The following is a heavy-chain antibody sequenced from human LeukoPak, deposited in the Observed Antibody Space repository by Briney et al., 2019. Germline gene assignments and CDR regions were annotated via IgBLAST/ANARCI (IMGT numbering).Heavy chain of an antibody. J-gene: IGHJ3*02. CDR3: ARRGYSSSSGAFDI. V-gene: IGHV3-7*01. CDR2: IKQDGSEK. D-gene: IGHD6-6*01. Sequence: PGGSLRLSCAASGFTFSSYWMSWVRQAPGKGLEWVANIKQDGSEKCYVDSVKGRFTISRDNAKNSLYLQMNSLRAEDTAVYYCARRGYSSSSGAFDIWGQGTMVTVSS. CDR1: GFTFSSYW.